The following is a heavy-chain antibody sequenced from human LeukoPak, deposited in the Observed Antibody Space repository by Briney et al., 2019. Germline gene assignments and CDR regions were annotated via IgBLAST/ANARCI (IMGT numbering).Heavy chain of an antibody. V-gene: IGHV3-23*01. Sequence: GGPLRLACAASGFTFSSYAMSWVRQAPGKGLEWVSAISGSGGSTYYADSVKGRFTISRDNSKNTLYLQMNSLRAEYTAVYYCAKTDWNTVGTFDYWGQGTLVTVSS. D-gene: IGHD1-1*01. CDR3: AKTDWNTVGTFDY. CDR1: GFTFSSYA. CDR2: ISGSGGST. J-gene: IGHJ4*02.